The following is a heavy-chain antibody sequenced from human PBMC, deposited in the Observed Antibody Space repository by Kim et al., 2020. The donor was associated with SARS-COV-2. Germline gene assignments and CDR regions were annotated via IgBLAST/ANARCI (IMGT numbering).Heavy chain of an antibody. V-gene: IGHV3-33*01. CDR2: IWYDGSNK. CDR3: ARDPYYDILTGYPATYFDY. J-gene: IGHJ4*02. Sequence: GGSLRLSCAASGFTFSSYGMHWVRQAPGKGLEWVAVIWYDGSNKYYADSVKGRFTISRDNSKNTLYLQMNSLRAEDTAVYYCARDPYYDILTGYPATYFDYWGQGTLVTVSS. D-gene: IGHD3-9*01. CDR1: GFTFSSYG.